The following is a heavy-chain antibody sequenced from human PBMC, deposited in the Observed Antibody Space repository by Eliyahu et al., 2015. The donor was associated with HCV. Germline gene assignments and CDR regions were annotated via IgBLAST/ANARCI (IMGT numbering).Heavy chain of an antibody. CDR2: IHXRGST. J-gene: IGHJ5*02. V-gene: IGHV4-59*01. CDR3: ASGGGGIAVTGTGGWFDP. Sequence: QVQLQESGPGLVKPSETLSLTCXVXGGSITPYYWSWIRQPPGKGXQWIGXIHXRGSTHYNPXLKSRVTISIDTSKNQFSLNLTSVTAADTAMYYCASGGGGIAVTGTGGWFDPWGQGTLVTVSS. D-gene: IGHD6-19*01. CDR1: GGSITPYY.